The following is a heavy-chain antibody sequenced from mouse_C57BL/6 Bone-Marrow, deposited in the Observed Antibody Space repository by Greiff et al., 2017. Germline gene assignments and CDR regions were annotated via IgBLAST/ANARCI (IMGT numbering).Heavy chain of an antibody. CDR3: ARNAVVDHFDV. Sequence: QVQLQQSGAELARPGASVKLSCKASAYTFTSSGITWVKQRTGQGLEWCGEIYPRSGITYYNEKFKGNATLTADNTTRTAYMELRSLTAEDSAVYYCARNAVVDHFDVWGKGTTVTVSS. V-gene: IGHV1-81*01. CDR2: IYPRSGIT. D-gene: IGHD1-1*01. CDR1: AYTFTSSG. J-gene: IGHJ1*03.